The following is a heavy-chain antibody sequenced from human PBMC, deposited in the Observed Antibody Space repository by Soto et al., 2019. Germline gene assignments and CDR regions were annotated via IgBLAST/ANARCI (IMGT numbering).Heavy chain of an antibody. D-gene: IGHD3-22*01. CDR3: ARAYYDTSGYSLDP. V-gene: IGHV4-59*01. J-gene: IGHJ5*02. Sequence: QVQLQESGPGLVKPSETLSLTCIVSGGSISSYYWSWIRQPPGKGLEWIGYIYYESTNYNPSLKSPVIISVDTSRNQFSLRLSSVTAADTAVYYCARAYYDTSGYSLDPWGQGTLVTVSS. CDR2: IYYEST. CDR1: GGSISSYY.